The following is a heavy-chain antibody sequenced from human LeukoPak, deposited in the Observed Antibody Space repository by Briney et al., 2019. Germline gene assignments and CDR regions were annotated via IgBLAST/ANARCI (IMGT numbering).Heavy chain of an antibody. CDR1: VYTFTSYY. V-gene: IGHV1-46*01. D-gene: IGHD3-22*01. CDR2: INPSGGST. CDR3: ARVRSGYYPRYAFDI. J-gene: IGHJ3*02. Sequence: ASVNVSCKASVYTFTSYYMHWVRQAPGQGLEWMGIINPSGGSTSYAQKFQGRVTMTRDTSTSTVYMELSSLRSEDTAVYYCARVRSGYYPRYAFDIWGQGTMVTVSS.